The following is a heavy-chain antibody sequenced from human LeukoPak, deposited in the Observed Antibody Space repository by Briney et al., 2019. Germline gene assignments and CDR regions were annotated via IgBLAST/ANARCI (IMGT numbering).Heavy chain of an antibody. V-gene: IGHV4-34*01. Sequence: PSETLSLTCAVYGGSFSGYYWSWIRQPPGKGLEWIGEINHSGSTNYNPSLKSRVTISVDTSKNQFSLKLSSVTAADTAVYYCARGRNHDSSGYYRAYYFDYWGQGTLVTVSS. CDR3: ARGRNHDSSGYYRAYYFDY. J-gene: IGHJ4*02. CDR2: INHSGST. CDR1: GGSFSGYY. D-gene: IGHD3-22*01.